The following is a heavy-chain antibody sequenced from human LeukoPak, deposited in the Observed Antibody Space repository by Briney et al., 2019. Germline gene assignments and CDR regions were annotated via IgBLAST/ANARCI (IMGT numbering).Heavy chain of an antibody. CDR1: GGSISSSSYY. CDR2: IYYSGST. J-gene: IGHJ5*02. Sequence: PSETLSLTCTVSGGSISSSSYYWGWIRQPPGKGLEWIGSIYYSGSTYYNPSLKSRVTISVDTSKNQFSLKLSSVTAADTAVYYCASNRIAAAGTGWFDPWGQGTLVTVSS. D-gene: IGHD6-13*01. V-gene: IGHV4-39*07. CDR3: ASNRIAAAGTGWFDP.